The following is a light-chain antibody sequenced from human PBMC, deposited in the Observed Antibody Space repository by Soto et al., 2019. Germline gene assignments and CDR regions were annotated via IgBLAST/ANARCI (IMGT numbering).Light chain of an antibody. V-gene: IGKV3-20*01. Sequence: EIVLTQSPGTLSLSPGERATLSCRASQSFSSSFLAWYQQKPGQAPRLLIYGASSRATGIPDRFSGSGSGTDFSLTISRLEPEDSVVYYCQQYGSSSWTFGQGTKVEIK. CDR1: QSFSSSF. CDR3: QQYGSSSWT. J-gene: IGKJ1*01. CDR2: GAS.